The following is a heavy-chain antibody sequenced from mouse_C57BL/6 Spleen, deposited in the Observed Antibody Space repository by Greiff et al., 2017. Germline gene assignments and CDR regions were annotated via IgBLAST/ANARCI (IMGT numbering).Heavy chain of an antibody. J-gene: IGHJ1*03. CDR2: ISSGGSYT. Sequence: EVMLVESGGDLVKPGGSLKLSCAASGFTFSSYGMSWVRQTPDKRLEWVATISSGGSYTYYPDSVKGRFTISRDNAKNTLYLQMSSLKSEDTAMYYCARPSYNYYPYWYFDVWGTGTTVTVSS. D-gene: IGHD2-12*01. CDR3: ARPSYNYYPYWYFDV. V-gene: IGHV5-6*01. CDR1: GFTFSSYG.